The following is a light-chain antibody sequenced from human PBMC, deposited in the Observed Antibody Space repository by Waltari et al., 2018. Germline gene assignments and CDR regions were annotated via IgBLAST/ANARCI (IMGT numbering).Light chain of an antibody. Sequence: RASQDIRNWLAWYQQKPGKAPNLLIYATSRLQTGVPSRFSGSGSGTEFTLTISSLQPEDFATYYCQQANSFPITFGPGTKVDIK. J-gene: IGKJ3*01. CDR2: ATS. CDR1: QDIRNW. CDR3: QQANSFPIT. V-gene: IGKV1-12*01.